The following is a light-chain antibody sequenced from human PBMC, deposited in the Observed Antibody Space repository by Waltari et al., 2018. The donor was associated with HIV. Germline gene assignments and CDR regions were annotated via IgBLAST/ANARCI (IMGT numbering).Light chain of an antibody. CDR3: CSYAGSSTFYVV. Sequence: QSALTQPASVSGSPGQSITISCTGTSSDVGSYNLVSWYQQHPGKAPKLMIYVVTKRPSGVSNRFSGSKSGNTASLTISGLQAEDEADYYCCSYAGSSTFYVVFGGGTKLTVL. CDR1: SSDVGSYNL. V-gene: IGLV2-23*02. J-gene: IGLJ2*01. CDR2: VVT.